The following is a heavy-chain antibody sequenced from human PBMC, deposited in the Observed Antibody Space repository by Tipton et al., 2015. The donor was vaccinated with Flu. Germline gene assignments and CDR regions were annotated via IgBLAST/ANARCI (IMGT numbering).Heavy chain of an antibody. J-gene: IGHJ5*02. CDR1: GGSFSGYY. CDR3: ARRTKGTMVRGVIVNWFDP. CDR2: INHSGST. D-gene: IGHD3-10*01. Sequence: TLSLTCAVYGGSFSGYYWSWIRQPPGKGLEWIGEINHSGSTNYNPSLKSRVTISVDTSKNQFSLKLSSVTAADTAVYYCARRTKGTMVRGVIVNWFDPWVQGPVVTVSS. V-gene: IGHV4-34*01.